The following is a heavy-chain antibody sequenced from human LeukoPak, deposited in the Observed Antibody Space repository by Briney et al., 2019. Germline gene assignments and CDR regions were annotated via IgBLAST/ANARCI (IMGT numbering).Heavy chain of an antibody. J-gene: IGHJ4*02. V-gene: IGHV3-9*01. CDR1: GFTVDDYA. CDR2: ISWNSGSI. CDR3: AKDIKWRDGYTERYFDY. D-gene: IGHD5-24*01. Sequence: PGGSLRLSCAASGFTVDDYAMHWVRQAPGKGLEWVSGISWNSGSIGYADSVKGRFTISRDNAKNSLYLQMNSLRAEDTALYYCAKDIKWRDGYTERYFDYWGQGTLVTVSS.